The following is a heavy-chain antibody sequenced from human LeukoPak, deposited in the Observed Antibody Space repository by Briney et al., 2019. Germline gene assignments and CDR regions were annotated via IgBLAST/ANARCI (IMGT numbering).Heavy chain of an antibody. D-gene: IGHD2-15*01. CDR3: TTGGIGAY. CDR1: GFTFSNAW. Sequence: GGSLRLSCAASGFTFSNAWMSWVRQAPGKGLEWVGCIKSKTDGGTTDYAAPVKGRFTISRDDSKNTLYLQMNSLKTEDTAVYYCTTGGIGAYWGQGTLVTVSS. J-gene: IGHJ4*02. CDR2: IKSKTDGGTT. V-gene: IGHV3-15*01.